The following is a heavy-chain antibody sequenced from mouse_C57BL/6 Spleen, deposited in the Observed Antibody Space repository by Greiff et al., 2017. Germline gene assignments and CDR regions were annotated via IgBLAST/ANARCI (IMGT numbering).Heavy chain of an antibody. V-gene: IGHV6-3*01. CDR1: GFTFSNYW. J-gene: IGHJ2*01. CDR2: IRLKSDNYAT. D-gene: IGHD4-1*01. Sequence: EVKLMESGGGLVQPGGSMKLSCVASGFTFSNYWMNWVRQSPEKGLEWVAQIRLKSDNYATHYAESVKGRFTISRDDHKSSVYMQMNNLRAEDTGMYYCTGDWAYYLDYWGQGTTRTVSS. CDR3: TGDWAYYLDY.